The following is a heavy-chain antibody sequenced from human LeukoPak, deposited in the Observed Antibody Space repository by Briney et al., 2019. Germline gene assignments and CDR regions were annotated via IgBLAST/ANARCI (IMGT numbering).Heavy chain of an antibody. D-gene: IGHD5-12*01. CDR3: AKDGKGIVAMDY. J-gene: IGHJ4*02. CDR2: ISYDGSNK. Sequence: GRSLRLSCATSGFTFSTYAMHWVRQAPGKGLEWVAVISYDGSNKYYADSVKGRFTISRDNSKNTLYLQMNSLRAEDTAVYYCAKDGKGIVAMDYWGQGTLVTVSS. CDR1: GFTFSTYA. V-gene: IGHV3-30*04.